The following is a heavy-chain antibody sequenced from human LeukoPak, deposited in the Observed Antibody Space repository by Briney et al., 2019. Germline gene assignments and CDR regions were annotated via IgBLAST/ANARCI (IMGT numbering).Heavy chain of an antibody. J-gene: IGHJ6*02. D-gene: IGHD5-12*01. CDR3: ARDILVATIQTDYYYYGMDV. CDR1: GYTFTSYY. V-gene: IGHV1-46*01. CDR2: INPSGGST. Sequence: ASVKVSCKASGYTFTSYYMHWVRQAPGQGLEWMGIINPSGGSTSYAQKFQGRVTMTRDTSTSTAYMELRSLRSDDTAVYYCARDILVATIQTDYYYYGMDVWGQGTTVTVSS.